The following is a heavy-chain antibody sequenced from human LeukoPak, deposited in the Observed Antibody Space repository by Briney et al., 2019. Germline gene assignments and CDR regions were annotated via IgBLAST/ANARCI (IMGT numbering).Heavy chain of an antibody. V-gene: IGHV3-74*01. J-gene: IGHJ5*02. Sequence: GGSLRLSCAASGFTFSSYWMHWVRQAPGKGLVWVSRINSDGSSTSYADSVKGRFTISRDNSKNTLYLQMNSLRAEDTAVYYCAGRGYYDSSGYLFDPWGQGTLVTVSS. CDR2: INSDGSST. CDR3: AGRGYYDSSGYLFDP. D-gene: IGHD3-22*01. CDR1: GFTFSSYW.